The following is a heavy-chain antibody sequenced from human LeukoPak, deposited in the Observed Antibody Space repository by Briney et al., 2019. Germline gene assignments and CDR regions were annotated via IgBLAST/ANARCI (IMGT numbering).Heavy chain of an antibody. Sequence: GASVKVSCKASGYTFTSYGISWVRQAPGQGLEWMGWISAYYGITNYAQKLQGRVTMTTDTSTSKAYMELRSLRADDTAVYYCARVPMIVVVTLYNWFDPWGQGTLVTVSS. V-gene: IGHV1-18*01. D-gene: IGHD3-22*01. CDR2: ISAYYGIT. CDR3: ARVPMIVVVTLYNWFDP. CDR1: GYTFTSYG. J-gene: IGHJ5*02.